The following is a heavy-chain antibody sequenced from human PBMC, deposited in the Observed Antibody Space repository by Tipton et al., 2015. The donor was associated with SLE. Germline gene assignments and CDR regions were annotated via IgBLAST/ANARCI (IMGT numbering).Heavy chain of an antibody. J-gene: IGHJ4*02. CDR3: AAAAMGH. CDR2: IKPDGTTE. D-gene: IGHD2-2*01. Sequence: SGFIFSSYWMTWVRQAPGRGPEWVANIKPDGTTEYYADSVKGRFTISRDNAQNSLYLDMDSLRAEDTALYYCAAAAMGHWGQGTLVTVSS. V-gene: IGHV3-7*01. CDR1: GFIFSSYW.